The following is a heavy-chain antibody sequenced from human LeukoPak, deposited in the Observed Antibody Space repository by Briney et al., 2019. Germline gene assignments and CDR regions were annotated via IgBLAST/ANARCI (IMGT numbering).Heavy chain of an antibody. J-gene: IGHJ4*02. Sequence: PGGSLRLSCAASGFTFSTYWMHWVRPVPGKGLVWVSRINTDGSSTTYADSVKGRFTISRDNAKNTVDLQMNSLRAEDTAVYYCAGGTSGNYYCDSWGQGTLVTVSS. D-gene: IGHD3-10*01. V-gene: IGHV3-74*01. CDR2: INTDGSST. CDR1: GFTFSTYW. CDR3: AGGTSGNYYCDS.